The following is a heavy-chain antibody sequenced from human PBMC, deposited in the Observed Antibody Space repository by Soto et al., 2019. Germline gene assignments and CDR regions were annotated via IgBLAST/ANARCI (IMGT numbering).Heavy chain of an antibody. CDR1: GYTLTELS. V-gene: IGHV1-24*01. Sequence: GASVKVSCKVSGYTLTELSMHWVRQAPGKGLEWMGGFDPEDGETIYAQKFQGRVTMTEDTSTDTAYMELSSLRSEDTAVYYCATEGRGYSYGGAMYDYWGQGTPVTVSS. CDR3: ATEGRGYSYGGAMYDY. D-gene: IGHD5-18*01. CDR2: FDPEDGET. J-gene: IGHJ4*02.